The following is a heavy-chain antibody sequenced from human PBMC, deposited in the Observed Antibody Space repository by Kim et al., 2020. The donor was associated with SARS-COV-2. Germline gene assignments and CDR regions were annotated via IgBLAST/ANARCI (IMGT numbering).Heavy chain of an antibody. Sequence: DSVKGRFTLSRDNSKNTLDLQMNSLRAEDTAVYYCARDFQEQWLAYYFDYWGQGTLVTVSS. J-gene: IGHJ4*02. V-gene: IGHV3-30*07. D-gene: IGHD6-19*01. CDR3: ARDFQEQWLAYYFDY.